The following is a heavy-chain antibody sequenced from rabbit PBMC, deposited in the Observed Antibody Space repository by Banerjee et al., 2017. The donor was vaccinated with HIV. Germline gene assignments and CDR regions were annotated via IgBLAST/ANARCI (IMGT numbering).Heavy chain of an antibody. CDR3: ARAAGYVGYGHAYFGL. Sequence: QSLEESGGDLVKPEGSLTLTCTASGFSFSNNHWMYWVRQAPGKGLQLIACIINSSGSTWYASWVNGRFTISRSTSLNTVDLKMTSLTAADTASYFCARAAGYVGYGHAYFGLWGPGTLVTVS. CDR1: GFSFSNNHW. J-gene: IGHJ4*01. V-gene: IGHV1S43*01. CDR2: IINSSGST. D-gene: IGHD6-1*01.